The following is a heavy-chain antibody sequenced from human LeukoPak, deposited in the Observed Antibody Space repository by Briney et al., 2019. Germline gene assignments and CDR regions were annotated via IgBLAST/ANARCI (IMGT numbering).Heavy chain of an antibody. V-gene: IGHV4-59*01. D-gene: IGHD1-26*01. CDR1: GGSISSSY. Sequence: SETLSLTCTVSGGSISSSYWSWIRQPPGKGLEWIGYIYYSGSTNYNPSLKSRVTISVDTSKDQFSLKLSSVTAADTAVYYCARDVTYYTYWGQGTLVTVSS. J-gene: IGHJ4*02. CDR3: ARDVTYYTY. CDR2: IYYSGST.